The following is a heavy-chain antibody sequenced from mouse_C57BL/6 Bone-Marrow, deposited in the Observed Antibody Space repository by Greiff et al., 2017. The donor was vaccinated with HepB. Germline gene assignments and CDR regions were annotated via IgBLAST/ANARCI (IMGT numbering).Heavy chain of an antibody. D-gene: IGHD4-1*01. J-gene: IGHJ2*01. V-gene: IGHV1-80*01. CDR3: ARANWMYYFDY. CDR1: GYAFSSYW. Sequence: QVQLKQSGAELVKPGASVKISCKASGYAFSSYWMNWVKQRPGKGLEWIGQIYPGDGDTNYNGKFKGKATLTADKSSSTAYMQLSCLTSEDSAVYFCARANWMYYFDYWGQGTTLTVSS. CDR2: IYPGDGDT.